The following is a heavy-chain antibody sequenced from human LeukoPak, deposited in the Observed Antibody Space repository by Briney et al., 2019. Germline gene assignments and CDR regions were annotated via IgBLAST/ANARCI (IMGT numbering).Heavy chain of an antibody. CDR2: ISYDGSKK. V-gene: IGHV3-30*18. D-gene: IGHD3-10*01. Sequence: GGSLRLSCAASGFTFSNSGMHWVRQAPGKGLEWVAVISYDGSKKYHADSVKGRFTISRDNSKNTLYLQMNSLRADDTAVYYCAKGVELKHPFHFDYWGRGTLVTVSS. CDR3: AKGVELKHPFHFDY. CDR1: GFTFSNSG. J-gene: IGHJ4*02.